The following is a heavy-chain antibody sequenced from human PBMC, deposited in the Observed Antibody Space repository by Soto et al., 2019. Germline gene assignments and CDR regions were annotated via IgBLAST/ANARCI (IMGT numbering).Heavy chain of an antibody. CDR2: IAYDGTIK. J-gene: IGHJ4*02. Sequence: QVQLVESGGGVVQPGRSLRLSCAASGFTFSRYPMHWVRQAPGKGLEWVAVIAYDGTIKLYADSVKGRFTISRDDSKNTRYLQMNSLRIEDTAVYYCARDKNRGAPDFLDDWGQGTLVTVSS. CDR3: ARDKNRGAPDFLDD. CDR1: GFTFSRYP. V-gene: IGHV3-30-3*01.